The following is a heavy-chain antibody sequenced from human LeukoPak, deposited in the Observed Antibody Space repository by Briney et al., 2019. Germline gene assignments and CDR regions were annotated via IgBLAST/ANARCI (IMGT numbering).Heavy chain of an antibody. CDR1: GYTFTIYG. CDR2: ISAYNGNT. D-gene: IGHD6-13*01. J-gene: IGHJ5*02. CDR3: ARAPFGIAAAGSWFDP. V-gene: IGHV1-18*01. Sequence: ASVTVSCKASGYTFTIYGISWVRQAPGQGREWMGWISAYNGNTNYAQKLQGRVTMTTDTSTSTAYMELRSLRSDDTAVYYCARAPFGIAAAGSWFDPWGQGTLVTVSS.